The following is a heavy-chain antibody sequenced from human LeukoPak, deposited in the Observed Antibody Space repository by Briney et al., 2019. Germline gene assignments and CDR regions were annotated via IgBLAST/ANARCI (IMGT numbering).Heavy chain of an antibody. V-gene: IGHV3-48*03. J-gene: IGHJ4*02. D-gene: IGHD1-26*01. CDR1: GFTFSTYE. CDR2: ISSRGTTI. CDR3: ARSVVGALSFDY. Sequence: QPGGSLRLSCAASGFTFSTYEVNWVRQAPGRGLEWLSYISSRGTTIYYADSVKGRFTISRDDARNSLYLQMNSLRAEDTATYYCARSVVGALSFDYWGQGVLVTVSS.